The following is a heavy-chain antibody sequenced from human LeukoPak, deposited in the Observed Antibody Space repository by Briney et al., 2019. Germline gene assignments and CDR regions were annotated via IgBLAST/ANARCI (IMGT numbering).Heavy chain of an antibody. CDR3: AHPCIAGGGGSYGLEAFDI. J-gene: IGHJ3*02. V-gene: IGHV3-30*03. CDR1: GFTFSSYG. D-gene: IGHD1-26*01. CDR2: ISYDGSNK. Sequence: GGSLRLSCAASGFTFSSYGMHWVRQAPGKGLEWVAVISYDGSNKYYADSVKGRFTISRDNSKNTLYLQMNSLRAEDTAVYYCAHPCIAGGGGSYGLEAFDIWGQGTMVTVSS.